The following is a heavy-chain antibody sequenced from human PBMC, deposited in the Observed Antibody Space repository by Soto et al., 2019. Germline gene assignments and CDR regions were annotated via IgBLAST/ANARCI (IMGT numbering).Heavy chain of an antibody. CDR1: GYTFTSYY. D-gene: IGHD6-13*01. CDR3: ARVPRSSWYAHYFDY. CDR2: INPSGGST. Sequence: ASVKVSCKASGYTFTSYYMHWVRQAPGQGLEWMGIINPSGGSTSYAQKFQGRVTMTRDTSTSTVYMELSSLRSEDTAVYYCARVPRSSWYAHYFDYWGQGTLVTVSS. V-gene: IGHV1-46*03. J-gene: IGHJ4*02.